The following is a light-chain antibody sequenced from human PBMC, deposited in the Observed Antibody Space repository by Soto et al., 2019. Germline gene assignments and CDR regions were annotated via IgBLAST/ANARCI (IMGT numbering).Light chain of an antibody. CDR2: DDS. Sequence: SYELTQPRSVSVAPGQTARITCGGKNIGSKSVHWYQQKPGQAPVLVVFDDSDRPSGIPERFSGSNSGNTATLTITWVEAGDEADYYCQVWDGSSDPFVFGTGTKVTVL. CDR3: QVWDGSSDPFV. J-gene: IGLJ1*01. CDR1: NIGSKS. V-gene: IGLV3-21*02.